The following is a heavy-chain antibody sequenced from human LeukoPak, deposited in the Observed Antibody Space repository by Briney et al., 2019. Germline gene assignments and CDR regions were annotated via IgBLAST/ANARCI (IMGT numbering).Heavy chain of an antibody. CDR2: MYLSGTT. CDR3: AGLVGSYSSGLYYYYFDY. Sequence: PSGTLSLTCTVSGDSINSLDLWSWVRQPPGKGLEWIGEMYLSGTTHSNPSVKSRVTILIDKSKNQFFLNLSSVTAADTVVYYCAGLVGSYSSGLYYYYFDYWGQGTLVTVSS. CDR1: GDSINSLDL. V-gene: IGHV4-4*02. J-gene: IGHJ4*02. D-gene: IGHD3-22*01.